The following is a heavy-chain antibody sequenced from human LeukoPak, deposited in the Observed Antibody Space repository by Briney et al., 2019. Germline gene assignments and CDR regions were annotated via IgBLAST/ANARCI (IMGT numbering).Heavy chain of an antibody. CDR1: GFTFSSYA. D-gene: IGHD5-18*01. Sequence: PGGSLRLSCAASGFTFSSYAMSWVRQAPGKGLEWVSAISGSGGRTYYADSVKGRFTISRDNSKNTLYLQMNSLRAEDTAVYYCAKVPEGEYSYGILDYWGQGTLVTVSS. J-gene: IGHJ4*02. CDR3: AKVPEGEYSYGILDY. V-gene: IGHV3-23*01. CDR2: ISGSGGRT.